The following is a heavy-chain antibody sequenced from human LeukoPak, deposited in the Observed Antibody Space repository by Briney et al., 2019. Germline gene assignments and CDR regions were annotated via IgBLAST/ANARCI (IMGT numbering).Heavy chain of an antibody. J-gene: IGHJ4*02. CDR1: GYSFTSYW. D-gene: IGHD6-13*01. V-gene: IGHV5-51*01. CDR2: IYPGDSDT. CDR3: ARRLLIAAAGKDYFDY. Sequence: GESLKISCKGSGYSFTSYWIGWVRQMPGKGLEWMGIIYPGDSDTRYSPSFQGQVTISADKSISTAYLQWSSLKASDTAMYYCARRLLIAAAGKDYFDYWGQGILVTVSS.